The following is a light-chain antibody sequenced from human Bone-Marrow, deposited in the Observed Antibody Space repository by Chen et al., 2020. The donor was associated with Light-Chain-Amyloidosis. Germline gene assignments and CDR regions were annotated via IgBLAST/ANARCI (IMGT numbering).Light chain of an antibody. CDR2: DDS. Sequence: SYVLPQPSSGPVAPGQTATLACGGNNIGSTSVHWYQQTPGQAPLLVVYDDSDRPSGIPERLSGSNSGNTATLTISRVEAGDEADYYCQVWDRSSDRPVFGGGTKLTVL. J-gene: IGLJ3*02. CDR1: NIGSTS. V-gene: IGLV3-21*02. CDR3: QVWDRSSDRPV.